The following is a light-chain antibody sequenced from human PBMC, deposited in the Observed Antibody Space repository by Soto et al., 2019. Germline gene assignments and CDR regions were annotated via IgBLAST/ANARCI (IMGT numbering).Light chain of an antibody. J-gene: IGKJ4*01. CDR2: WAS. Sequence: DIVMTQSPDSLAVSLGERATINCKSSQSVLYSSNNKKYLAWYQQKPGQPPKLLIYWASTREPGVPDRFSGSGSGTDFTLTISSLQAEDVAVYYCQQYYSTLALTFGGGPRWRSN. CDR3: QQYYSTLALT. V-gene: IGKV4-1*01. CDR1: QSVLYSSNNKKY.